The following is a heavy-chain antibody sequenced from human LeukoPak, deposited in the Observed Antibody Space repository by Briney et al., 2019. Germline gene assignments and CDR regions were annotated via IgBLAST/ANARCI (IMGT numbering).Heavy chain of an antibody. CDR1: GGSISSYY. CDR3: ARHRSMVRGDLWGFDY. CDR2: IYYSGST. V-gene: IGHV4-59*08. D-gene: IGHD3-10*01. Sequence: SETLSLTCTVSGGSISSYYWSWIRQPPGKGLEWIGYIYYSGSTNYNPSLKSRVTISVDTSKNQFSLKLSSVTAADTAVYYCARHRSMVRGDLWGFDYWGQGTLATVSS. J-gene: IGHJ4*02.